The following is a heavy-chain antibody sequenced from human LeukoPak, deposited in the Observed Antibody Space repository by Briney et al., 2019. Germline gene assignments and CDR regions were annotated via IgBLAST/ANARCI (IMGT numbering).Heavy chain of an antibody. CDR3: ARVKYSNYYYYMDV. CDR2: ISSSSSTI. V-gene: IGHV3-48*01. Sequence: GGSLRLSCAASGFTFSSYGMNWVRQAPGKGLEWVSYISSSSSTIYYADSVKGRFTISRDNAKNSLYLQMNSLRAEDTAVYYCARVKYSNYYYYMDVWGKGTTVTISS. D-gene: IGHD4-11*01. CDR1: GFTFSSYG. J-gene: IGHJ6*03.